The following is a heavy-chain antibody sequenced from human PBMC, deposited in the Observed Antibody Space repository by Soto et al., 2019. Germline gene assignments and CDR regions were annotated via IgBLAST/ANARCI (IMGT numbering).Heavy chain of an antibody. J-gene: IGHJ4*02. Sequence: GGSLRLSCAASGLTFSGHWMTWVRQTPGEGLQWVAAIKPDESETFYVDSVKGRFTISRDNARNSLFLQMDSLRAEDTAVYYCTSRPSGMTYHAVFDFWGQGTLVTVSS. V-gene: IGHV3-7*03. CDR1: GLTFSGHW. CDR3: TSRPSGMTYHAVFDF. D-gene: IGHD2-21*02. CDR2: IKPDESET.